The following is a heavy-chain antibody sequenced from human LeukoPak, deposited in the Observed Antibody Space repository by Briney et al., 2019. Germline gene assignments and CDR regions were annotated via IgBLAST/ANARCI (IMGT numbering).Heavy chain of an antibody. CDR1: GFTFSSYA. J-gene: IGHJ4*02. CDR2: ISGSGSST. Sequence: PGGSLRLSCAASGFTFSSYAMSWVRQAPGKGLEWVSAISGSGSSTYYADSVKGRFTISRDNSKNTLYLQMNSLRAEDTAVYYCATSVIVVVKYYFDYWGQGTLVTVSS. CDR3: ATSVIVVVKYYFDY. V-gene: IGHV3-23*01. D-gene: IGHD3-22*01.